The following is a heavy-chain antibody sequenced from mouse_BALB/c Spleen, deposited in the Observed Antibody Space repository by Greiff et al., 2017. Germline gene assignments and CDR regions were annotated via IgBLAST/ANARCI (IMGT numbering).Heavy chain of an antibody. J-gene: IGHJ4*01. V-gene: IGHV1S56*01. CDR2: IYPGNVNN. D-gene: IGHD1-2*01. Sequence: VKLQESGPELVKPGASVSISCKASGYTFTSYYIHWVKQRPGQGLEWIGWIYPGNVNNKYNEKFKGKATLTADKSSSTAYMQLISLTSEDSAVYFCARVVITTATLGAMDYWGQGTSVTVSS. CDR3: ARVVITTATLGAMDY. CDR1: GYTFTSYY.